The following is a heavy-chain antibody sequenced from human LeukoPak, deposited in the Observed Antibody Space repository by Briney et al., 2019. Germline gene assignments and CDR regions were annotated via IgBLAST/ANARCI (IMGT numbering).Heavy chain of an antibody. D-gene: IGHD2-21*01. CDR3: AKAPVTSCRGAYCYPFDY. Sequence: TGGSLRLSCAASGFTLDEYGMSWVRQAPRKGLEWVSAISSTDAGTNPAAPVRGRFTISRDSSKNTLYLQMNSLRAEDAAVYYCAKAPVTSCRGAYCYPFDYWGQGTLVTVSS. V-gene: IGHV3-23*01. J-gene: IGHJ4*02. CDR2: ISSTDAGT. CDR1: GFTLDEYG.